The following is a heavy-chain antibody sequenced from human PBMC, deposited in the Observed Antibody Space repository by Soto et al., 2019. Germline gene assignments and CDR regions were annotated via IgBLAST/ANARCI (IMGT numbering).Heavy chain of an antibody. V-gene: IGHV3-66*01. Sequence: EVQVVESGGGLAQPGGSLRLSCAASGFTVSSSYMSWVRQAPGKRLEWVSVIYAGGDTFYADSVKGRFTISRDNSEDPLYLQMTSLRVEDTAVYYCALHCTGGNCFGYWGQGTLVTVSS. J-gene: IGHJ4*02. CDR1: GFTVSSSY. CDR3: ALHCTGGNCFGY. CDR2: IYAGGDT. D-gene: IGHD2-8*02.